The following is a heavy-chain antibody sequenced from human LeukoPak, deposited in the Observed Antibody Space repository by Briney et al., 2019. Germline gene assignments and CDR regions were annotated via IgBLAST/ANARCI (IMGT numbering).Heavy chain of an antibody. V-gene: IGHV3-23*01. CDR2: ISGSGATI. CDR3: AKGPAATTCCPFDS. D-gene: IGHD2-2*01. Sequence: GGSLRLSCAASGFTFGSYAITWVRQAPGRGLDWVSVISGSGATIHYADSVRGRFTVSRDNSKNILYLQMNSLRAEDTAIYYCAKGPAATTCCPFDSWGQGTLVTVSS. CDR1: GFTFGSYA. J-gene: IGHJ4*02.